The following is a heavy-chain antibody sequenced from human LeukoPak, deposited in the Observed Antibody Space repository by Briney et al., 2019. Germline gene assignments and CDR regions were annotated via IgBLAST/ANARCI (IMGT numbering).Heavy chain of an antibody. Sequence: SETLSLTCTVSGGSISSYYWSWIRQPPGKGLEWIGYIYTSGSTNYNPSLKSRVTVSADTSKNQFSLKLSSVTAADTAVYYCARHITMIAPNFDYWGQGTLVTVSS. CDR3: ARHITMIAPNFDY. CDR2: IYTSGST. V-gene: IGHV4-4*09. CDR1: GGSISSYY. D-gene: IGHD3-22*01. J-gene: IGHJ4*02.